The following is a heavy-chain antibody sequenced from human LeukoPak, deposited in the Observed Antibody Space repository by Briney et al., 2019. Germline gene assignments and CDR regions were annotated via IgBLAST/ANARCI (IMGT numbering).Heavy chain of an antibody. Sequence: PGGSLGLSCAASGFTVSSNYMSWVRQAPGKGLEWVSVIYSGGSTYYADSVKGRFTISRDNSKNTLYLQMNSLRAEDTAVHYCAREYRDSGYDPGAFDIWGQGTMVTVSS. D-gene: IGHD5-12*01. J-gene: IGHJ3*02. CDR1: GFTVSSNY. CDR3: AREYRDSGYDPGAFDI. CDR2: IYSGGST. V-gene: IGHV3-53*01.